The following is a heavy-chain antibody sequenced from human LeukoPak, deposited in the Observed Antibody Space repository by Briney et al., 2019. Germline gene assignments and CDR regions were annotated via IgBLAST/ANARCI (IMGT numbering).Heavy chain of an antibody. CDR3: ARHKGAVLLLWFGDNDGWFDP. D-gene: IGHD3-10*01. Sequence: PSETLSLTCAVYGGSFSGYYWSWIRQPPGKGLEWIGEINHSGSTNYNPSLKSRVTISVDTSKNQFSLKLSSVTAADTAVYYCARHKGAVLLLWFGDNDGWFDPWGQGTLVTVSS. CDR1: GGSFSGYY. CDR2: INHSGST. V-gene: IGHV4-34*01. J-gene: IGHJ5*02.